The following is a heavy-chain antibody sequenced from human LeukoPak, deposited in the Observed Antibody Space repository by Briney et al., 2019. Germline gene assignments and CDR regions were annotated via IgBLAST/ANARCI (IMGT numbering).Heavy chain of an antibody. CDR2: IGNIISTT. J-gene: IGHJ4*02. Sequence: GGSLRLSWAASGFTFRNYQMNWVRQAPGKGLEWVSYIGNIISTTHYADSVRGRFTVSRDDAKSSLYLQMSSLRVEDTAVYYCARTAYDLRGQSLVPGLDSWGQGTLVTVSS. CDR3: ARTAYDLRGQSLVPGLDS. CDR1: GFTFRNYQ. V-gene: IGHV3-48*03. D-gene: IGHD6-19*01.